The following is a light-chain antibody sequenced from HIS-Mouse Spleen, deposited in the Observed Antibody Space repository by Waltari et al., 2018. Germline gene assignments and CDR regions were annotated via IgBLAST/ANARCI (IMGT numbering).Light chain of an antibody. CDR1: SSDVGRYTL. CDR3: CSYAGSSTFVV. J-gene: IGLJ2*01. CDR2: EGS. V-gene: IGLV2-23*01. Sequence: QSALTQPASVSGSPGQSITISCTGTSSDVGRYTLVSWYQQHPGKAPKLMIYEGSKRPSGVSNRFSGSKSGNTASLTISGLQAEDEADYYWCSYAGSSTFVVFGGGTKLTVL.